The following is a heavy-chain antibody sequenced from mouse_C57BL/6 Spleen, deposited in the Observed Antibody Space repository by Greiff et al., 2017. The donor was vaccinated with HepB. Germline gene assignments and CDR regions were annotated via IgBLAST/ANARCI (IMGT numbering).Heavy chain of an antibody. CDR2: IDPEDGET. J-gene: IGHJ3*01. Sequence: VQLQQSGAELVKPGASVKLSCTASGFNIKDYYMPWVKQRTEQGLEWIGRIDPEDGETKYAPKFQGKATITADTSSNTAYLQLISLTSEDTAVYYCARGGTPFAYWGQGTLVTVSA. CDR3: ARGGTPFAY. CDR1: GFNIKDYY. D-gene: IGHD3-3*01. V-gene: IGHV14-2*01.